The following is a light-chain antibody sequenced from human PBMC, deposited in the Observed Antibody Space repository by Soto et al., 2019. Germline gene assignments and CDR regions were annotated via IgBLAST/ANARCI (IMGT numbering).Light chain of an antibody. Sequence: EIVLTQSPATLSLSPGERATLSCRASQSISNYLAWYQQKPGQAPRLLIYDASNRATGIPGRFSGSGSGTDFTLTISSLEHEYVAVYYCHQRSNWPPSSFGQGTRLEIK. CDR2: DAS. J-gene: IGKJ5*01. V-gene: IGKV3-11*01. CDR3: HQRSNWPPSS. CDR1: QSISNY.